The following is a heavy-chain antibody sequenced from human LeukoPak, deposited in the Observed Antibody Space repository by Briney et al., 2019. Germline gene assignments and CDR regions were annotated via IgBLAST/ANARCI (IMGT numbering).Heavy chain of an antibody. CDR2: INHSGST. J-gene: IGHJ4*02. CDR3: ARREGIAAAGIDY. V-gene: IGHV4-34*01. D-gene: IGHD6-13*01. CDR1: GGSFSGYY. Sequence: SETLSLTCAVYGGSFSGYYWSWIRQPPGKGLEWIGEINHSGSTNYNPSLKSRVTISVDTSKNQFSLKLSSVTAADTAVYYCARREGIAAAGIDYWGQGTLVTVSS.